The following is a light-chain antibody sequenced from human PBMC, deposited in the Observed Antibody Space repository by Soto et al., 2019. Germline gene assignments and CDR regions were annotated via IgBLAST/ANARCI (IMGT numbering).Light chain of an antibody. Sequence: EILLTQSPDTLSLSPGDRATLSCRASQSLSNSFLAWYQQKPGQTPRLLISGASIRAADIPDRFSGSGSGTDFTLTISRLEPEDFAVYFCQQYGRLPLSFGGGTKVEIK. CDR1: QSLSNSF. CDR2: GAS. J-gene: IGKJ4*01. V-gene: IGKV3-20*01. CDR3: QQYGRLPLS.